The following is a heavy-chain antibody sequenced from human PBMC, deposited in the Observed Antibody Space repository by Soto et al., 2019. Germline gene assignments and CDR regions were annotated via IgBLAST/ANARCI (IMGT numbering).Heavy chain of an antibody. J-gene: IGHJ1*01. V-gene: IGHV3-23*01. CDR2: ISSNGGRT. D-gene: IGHD1-7*01. Sequence: EVQVLESGGGLVQPRGSLRLSCAASGFTFSVYAMSWVRQAPGKGLEWVSAISSNGGRTFYADSLRGRFTISRDNSKSALYLQMNNLRAEDTAIYYCAKYSELPYEAYLQQWGQGTLVTVSS. CDR3: AKYSELPYEAYLQQ. CDR1: GFTFSVYA.